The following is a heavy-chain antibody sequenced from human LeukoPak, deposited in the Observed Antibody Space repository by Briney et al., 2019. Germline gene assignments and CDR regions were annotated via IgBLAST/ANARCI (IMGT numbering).Heavy chain of an antibody. CDR3: ARSRGNSRYYYYMDV. V-gene: IGHV4-61*02. J-gene: IGHJ6*03. D-gene: IGHD4-23*01. Sequence: SETLSLTCTVSGGSISSGSYYWSWIRQPAGKGLGWIGRIYSSGSTNYNPSLKSRVTMSVDTSKNQFSLKLSSVTAADTAVYYCARSRGNSRYYYYMDVWGKGTTVTVSS. CDR1: GGSISSGSYY. CDR2: IYSSGST.